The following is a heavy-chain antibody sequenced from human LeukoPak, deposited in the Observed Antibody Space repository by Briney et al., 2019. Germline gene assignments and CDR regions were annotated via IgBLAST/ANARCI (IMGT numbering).Heavy chain of an antibody. V-gene: IGHV3-30*18. CDR2: ISYDGSNK. CDR3: AKERTYYDFWSGTSLYGMDV. Sequence: GGSLRLSCAASGFTFSSYAMSWVRQAPGKGLEWVAVISYDGSNKYYADSVKGRFTISRDNSKNTLYLQMNSLRAKDTAVYYCAKERTYYDFWSGTSLYGMDVWGQGTTVTVSS. D-gene: IGHD3-3*01. CDR1: GFTFSSYA. J-gene: IGHJ6*02.